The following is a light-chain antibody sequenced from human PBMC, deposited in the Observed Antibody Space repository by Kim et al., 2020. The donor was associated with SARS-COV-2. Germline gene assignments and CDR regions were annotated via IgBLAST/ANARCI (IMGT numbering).Light chain of an antibody. CDR2: DAS. CDR1: QSISSW. J-gene: IGKJ1*01. V-gene: IGKV1-5*01. CDR3: QQYNSNSRT. Sequence: DIQMTQSPSTLSASVGDRVTITCRASQSISSWLAWYQQKPGKAPNLLIYDASSLESGVPSRFSGSGSGTEFTLTISSLQPDDFASYYCQQYNSNSRTFGQGTKVDIK.